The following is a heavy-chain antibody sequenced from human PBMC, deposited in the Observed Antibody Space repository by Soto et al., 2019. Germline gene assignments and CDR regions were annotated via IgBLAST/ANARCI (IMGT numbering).Heavy chain of an antibody. D-gene: IGHD3-10*01. CDR2: MNPNSGNT. J-gene: IGHJ6*02. V-gene: IGHV1-8*01. CDR3: AQTITDTQTPYYYYYGMDV. Sequence: VKVSCKASGYTFTSYDINWVRQATGQGLEWMGWMNPNSGNTGYAQKFQGRVTMTRNTSISTAYMELSSLRSEDTAVYYCAQTITDTQTPYYYYYGMDVWGQGTTVTVSS. CDR1: GYTFTSYD.